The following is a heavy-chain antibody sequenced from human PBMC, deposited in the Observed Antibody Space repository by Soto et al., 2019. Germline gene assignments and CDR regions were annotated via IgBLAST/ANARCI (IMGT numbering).Heavy chain of an antibody. J-gene: IGHJ4*02. CDR1: GGSISSGGYY. D-gene: IGHD3-9*01. CDR2: IYYSGST. CDR3: AAAKEIDILTGYPPFDY. Sequence: SETLSLTCTVSGGSISSGGYYWSWIRQHPGKGLEWIGYIYYSGSTYYNPSLKSRVTISVDTSKNQFSLKLSSVTAADTAVYYCAAAKEIDILTGYPPFDYWGEGTLVTVS. V-gene: IGHV4-31*03.